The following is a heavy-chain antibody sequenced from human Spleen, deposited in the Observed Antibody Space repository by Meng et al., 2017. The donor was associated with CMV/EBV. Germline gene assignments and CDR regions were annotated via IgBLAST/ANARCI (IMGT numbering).Heavy chain of an antibody. CDR2: ISTYNDNT. V-gene: IGHV1-18*01. Sequence: ASVKVSCKASGYTFITYGITWVRQAPGQGLEWMGWISTYNDNTNYAQNLQGRVTMTTDTSSSTAYMELRSLRSDDTAVYYCARDMFGSPSGTFGGYWGQGTLVTVSS. CDR1: GYTFITYG. D-gene: IGHD6-6*01. J-gene: IGHJ4*02. CDR3: ARDMFGSPSGTFGGY.